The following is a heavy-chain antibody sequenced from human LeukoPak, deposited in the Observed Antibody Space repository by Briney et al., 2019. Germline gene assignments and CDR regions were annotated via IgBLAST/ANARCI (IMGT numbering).Heavy chain of an antibody. CDR2: ISSSSSTI. CDR1: GFTFSSYS. J-gene: IGHJ6*03. V-gene: IGHV3-48*04. D-gene: IGHD3-22*01. CDR3: ARGPDYYDSSGYYPGGDYMDV. Sequence: GGSLRLSCAASGFTFSSYSMNWVRQAPGKGLEWVSYISSSSSTIYYADSVKGRFTISRDNAKNSLYLQMNSLRAEDTAVYYCARGPDYYDSSGYYPGGDYMDVWGKGTTVTISS.